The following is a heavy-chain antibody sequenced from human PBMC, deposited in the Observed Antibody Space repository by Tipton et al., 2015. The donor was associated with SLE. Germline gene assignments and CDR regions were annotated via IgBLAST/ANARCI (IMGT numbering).Heavy chain of an antibody. J-gene: IGHJ6*03. Sequence: TLSLTCTVSGGSISSSSYYWGWIRQPPGKGLEWIGSIYYSGSTYYNPSLKSRVTISVDTSKNQFSLKLSSVTAADTAVYYCARTSTYYDFWSGSYYYYYYMDVWGKGTTVTDSS. D-gene: IGHD3-3*01. CDR2: IYYSGST. V-gene: IGHV4-39*01. CDR1: GGSISSSSYY. CDR3: ARTSTYYDFWSGSYYYYYYMDV.